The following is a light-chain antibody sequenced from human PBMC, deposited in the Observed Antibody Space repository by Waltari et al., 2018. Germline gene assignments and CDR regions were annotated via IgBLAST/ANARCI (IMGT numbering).Light chain of an antibody. J-gene: IGLJ2*01. CDR1: LLQKHY. V-gene: IGLV3-25*03. CDR3: QSADSSGPSVV. CDR2: KDN. Sequence: SYELTPPSSIFVSPGQTARITRPGNLLQKHYVSWYQQKPVQAPILVIFKDNERPSAIPERFSGSSSGTTVTLTISGVQAEDEADYYCQSADSSGPSVVFGGGTKLT.